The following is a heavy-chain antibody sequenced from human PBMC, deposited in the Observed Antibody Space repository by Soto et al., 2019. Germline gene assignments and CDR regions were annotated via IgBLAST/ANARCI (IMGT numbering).Heavy chain of an antibody. V-gene: IGHV2-5*01. D-gene: IGHD2-21*02. Sequence: QITLKESGPTLVKPTQTLTLTCTFSGFSLSTSGVGVGWIRQPPGKALEWLALIYWNGEKRYRPSLKSRLTITKDTSKNQVLLTMTNMDPVDTATYYCLHNRAYCGAYCYPDVDYWGQGTLVTASS. CDR2: IYWNGEK. CDR1: GFSLSTSGVG. J-gene: IGHJ4*02. CDR3: LHNRAYCGAYCYPDVDY.